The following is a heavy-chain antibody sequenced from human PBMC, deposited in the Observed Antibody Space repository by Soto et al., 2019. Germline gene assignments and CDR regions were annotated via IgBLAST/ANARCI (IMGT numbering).Heavy chain of an antibody. CDR1: GGSVNSDSYY. D-gene: IGHD3-10*01. V-gene: IGHV4-61*01. J-gene: IGHJ6*02. CDR2: LYYIGST. CDR3: ARESREFISSGGLDV. Sequence: QVQLQESGPGLVKPSEALSLTCTVSGGSVNSDSYYWTWIRQPPGKRLEWIGSLYYIGSTNYNPSLKSRVTISVDTSKTPFSLKLSSVTAADTAVYFCARESREFISSGGLDVWGQGTTVTVSS.